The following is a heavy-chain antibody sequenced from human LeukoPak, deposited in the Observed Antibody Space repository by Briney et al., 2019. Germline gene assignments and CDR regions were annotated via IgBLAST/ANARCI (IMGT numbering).Heavy chain of an antibody. J-gene: IGHJ1*01. D-gene: IGHD3-22*01. V-gene: IGHV1-3*04. CDR1: GYTFSNYG. Sequence: GASVKVSCKPSGYTFSNYGMYWVRQAPRQSLEWMGWINTGNGNTRSSQKFQDRVTLTRDTSASTAYMELNSLSSEDTAVYYCARVPLHDTSGRYYPHWGQGTLVTVSS. CDR2: INTGNGNT. CDR3: ARVPLHDTSGRYYPH.